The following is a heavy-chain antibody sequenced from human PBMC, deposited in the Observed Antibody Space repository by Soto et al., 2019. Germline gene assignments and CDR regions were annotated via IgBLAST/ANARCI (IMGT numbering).Heavy chain of an antibody. J-gene: IGHJ4*02. Sequence: KFSCTASGGTFSSYAISWVRQAPGQGLEWMGGIIAIFGTANYAQKFQGRVTITADKSTSTAYMELSSMSSEDTDVYYCASLVVAAIRGRDYWGQGTLVTVSS. V-gene: IGHV1-69*06. CDR2: IIAIFGTA. CDR1: GGTFSSYA. CDR3: ASLVVAAIRGRDY. D-gene: IGHD2-15*01.